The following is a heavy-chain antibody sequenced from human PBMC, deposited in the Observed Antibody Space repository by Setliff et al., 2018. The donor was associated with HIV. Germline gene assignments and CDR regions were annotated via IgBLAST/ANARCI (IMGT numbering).Heavy chain of an antibody. CDR1: GLTFSSYG. CDR3: ARGNTMVTDFDY. Sequence: GGSLRLSCVVSGLTFSSYGFHWVRQAPGKGLEWLSYISDTSATMSYADSVKGRFTISRDNAKNSLYLQMNSLRAEDTAVYYCARGNTMVTDFDYWGQGTLVTVSS. CDR2: ISDTSATM. V-gene: IGHV3-48*01. J-gene: IGHJ4*02. D-gene: IGHD3-10*01.